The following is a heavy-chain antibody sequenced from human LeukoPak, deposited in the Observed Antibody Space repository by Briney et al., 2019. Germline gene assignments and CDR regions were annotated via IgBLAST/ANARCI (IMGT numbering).Heavy chain of an antibody. CDR2: ISWDGGST. D-gene: IGHD3-22*01. V-gene: IGHV3-43D*03. CDR1: GFTFDDYA. CDR3: AKGRGYDSSGYLFDY. Sequence: GGSLRLSCAASGFTFDDYAMHWVRQAPGKGLEWVSLISWDGGSTYYADSVKGRFTISRDNSKNSLYLQMNSLRAEDTALYYCAKGRGYDSSGYLFDYWGQGTLVTVSS. J-gene: IGHJ4*02.